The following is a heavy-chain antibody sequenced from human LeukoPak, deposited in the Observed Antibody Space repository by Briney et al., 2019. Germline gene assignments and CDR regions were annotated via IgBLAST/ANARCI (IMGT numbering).Heavy chain of an antibody. CDR1: GYTFTSYG. CDR3: ASLDCSGGSCYPN. CDR2: ISAYNGNT. Sequence: GASVKVSCKASGYTFTSYGISWVRQAPGQGLEWMGWISAYNGNTHYAQKLQGRVTMTTDTSTSTVYMELRSLRSDDTAVYYCASLDCSGGSCYPNWGQGTLVTVSS. J-gene: IGHJ4*02. D-gene: IGHD2-15*01. V-gene: IGHV1-18*01.